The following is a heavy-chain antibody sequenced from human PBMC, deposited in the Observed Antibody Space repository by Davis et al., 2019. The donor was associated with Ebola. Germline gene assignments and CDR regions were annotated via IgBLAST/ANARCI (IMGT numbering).Heavy chain of an antibody. Sequence: GESLKISCAASGFTFSSYWMSWVRQAPGKGLEWVSVIYSGGSTYYADSVKGRFTISRDNSKNTLYLQMNSLRAEDTAVYYCASEGSSSWYYFDYWGQGTLVTVSS. J-gene: IGHJ4*02. V-gene: IGHV3-66*01. CDR2: IYSGGST. D-gene: IGHD6-13*01. CDR3: ASEGSSSWYYFDY. CDR1: GFTFSSYW.